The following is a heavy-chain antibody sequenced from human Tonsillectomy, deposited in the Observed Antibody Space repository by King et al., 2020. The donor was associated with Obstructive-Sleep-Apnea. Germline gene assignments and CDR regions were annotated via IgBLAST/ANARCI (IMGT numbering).Heavy chain of an antibody. J-gene: IGHJ3*02. Sequence: LVESGGGLVQPGGSLRLSCAASGFTFSNYWRHWVRQALGKGLVWVSRINIDGSSTSYADSVKGRVTISRDNAKNTLYLQMNSLRADDTAVYNCARDGTGSAFDIWGQGTMVTVSS. CDR2: INIDGSST. D-gene: IGHD1-1*01. CDR1: GFTFSNYW. CDR3: ARDGTGSAFDI. V-gene: IGHV3-74*01.